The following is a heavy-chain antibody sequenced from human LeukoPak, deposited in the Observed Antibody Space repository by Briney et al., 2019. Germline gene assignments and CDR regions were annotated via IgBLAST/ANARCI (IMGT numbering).Heavy chain of an antibody. Sequence: GGSLRLSCAASGFTFDDYAMHWVRQAPGKGLEWVSLISWDGGSTYYADSVKGRFTISRDNSKISLYLQMNSLRAEDTALYYCAKGGYDILTGFDYWGQGTLVTVSS. CDR2: ISWDGGST. J-gene: IGHJ4*02. V-gene: IGHV3-43D*03. CDR1: GFTFDDYA. D-gene: IGHD3-9*01. CDR3: AKGGYDILTGFDY.